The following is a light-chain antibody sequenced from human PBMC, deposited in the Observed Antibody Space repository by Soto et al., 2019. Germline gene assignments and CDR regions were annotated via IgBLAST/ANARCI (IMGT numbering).Light chain of an antibody. Sequence: QSVLTQPPSVSGAPGQRVTISCTGTSSNIGRGHDVHWYQQLPGTAPKVLMYDNSIRPSGVPDRFSGSKSGTSASLVITGLQAEDVVDYYCQCTDSSVRVVVFGAGTKVTVL. CDR3: QCTDSSVRVVV. CDR2: DNS. J-gene: IGLJ2*01. CDR1: SSNIGRGHD. V-gene: IGLV1-40*01.